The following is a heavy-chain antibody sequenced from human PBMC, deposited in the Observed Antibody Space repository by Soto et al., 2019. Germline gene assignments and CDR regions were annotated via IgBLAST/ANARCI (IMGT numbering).Heavy chain of an antibody. D-gene: IGHD6-25*01. V-gene: IGHV3-30*03. CDR1: GFTFSSYG. J-gene: IGHJ4*02. CDR2: ISYDGSNK. CDR3: VIGQQRLRLGCFDF. Sequence: QVQLVESGGGVVQPGRSLRLSCAASGFTFSSYGMHWVRQAPGKGLEWVAVISYDGSNKYYADSVKGRFTISRDNSKNFLYLPINGVEAEDSAGYYCVIGQQRLRLGCFDFWGQGSLVT.